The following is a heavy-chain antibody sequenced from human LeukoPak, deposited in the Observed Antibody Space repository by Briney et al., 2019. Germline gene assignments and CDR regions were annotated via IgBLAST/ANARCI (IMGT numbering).Heavy chain of an antibody. D-gene: IGHD6-13*01. CDR3: ARDARIAAAYQPVGGDYMDV. J-gene: IGHJ6*03. CDR2: MNPNSGNT. Sequence: LWASVKVSCKASGYTFTSYDINWVRQATGQGLEWMGWMNPNSGNTGYAQKLQGRVTMTRNTSISTAYMELSSLRSEDTAVYYCARDARIAAAYQPVGGDYMDVWGKGTTVTVSS. V-gene: IGHV1-8*01. CDR1: GYTFTSYD.